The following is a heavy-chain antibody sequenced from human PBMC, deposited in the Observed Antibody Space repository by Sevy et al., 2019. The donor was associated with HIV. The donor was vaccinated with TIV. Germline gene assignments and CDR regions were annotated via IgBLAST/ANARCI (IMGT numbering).Heavy chain of an antibody. V-gene: IGHV3-21*01. Sequence: EGSLRLSCIASGFTFSRSSMNWVRQAPGKVLEWVSSISSSSNYIYYADSMKGRFTISRDNAKNSLYLQMNSLRAEDKAVYYCAGDRREMVKGADDSFHIWGQGTMVTVSS. J-gene: IGHJ3*02. CDR1: GFTFSRSS. D-gene: IGHD3-10*01. CDR2: ISSSSNYI. CDR3: AGDRREMVKGADDSFHI.